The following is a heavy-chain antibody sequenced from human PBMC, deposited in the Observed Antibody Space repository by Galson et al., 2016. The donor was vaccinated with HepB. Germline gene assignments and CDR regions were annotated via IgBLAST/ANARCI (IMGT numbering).Heavy chain of an antibody. CDR3: ARGLYSSGGGLDF. Sequence: SVKVSCKASGATFSIYSLSWVRQAPGQGLEWMGGIIPVANTRHYAERFQGRLTITADESTSTADMELSSLRSEDTAVYYCARGLYSSGGGLDFWGQGTLVTVSS. J-gene: IGHJ4*02. CDR1: GATFSIYS. CDR2: IIPVANTR. V-gene: IGHV1-69*13. D-gene: IGHD6-19*01.